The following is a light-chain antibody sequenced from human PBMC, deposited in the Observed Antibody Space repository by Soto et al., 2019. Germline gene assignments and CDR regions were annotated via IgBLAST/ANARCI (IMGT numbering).Light chain of an antibody. V-gene: IGKV2-30*02. CDR3: LQYKHWLWT. CDR2: RVS. J-gene: IGKJ1*01. CDR1: QSLVHSDGNTY. Sequence: DVVMTQSPLSLPVTLGQPASISCRPSQSLVHSDGNTYLDWFQRRPGQSPRRLIYRVSNRDSGIPDRFSGRGSGTEFTLNITRVEAEDVGVYYCLQYKHWLWTFGQGTKVDIK.